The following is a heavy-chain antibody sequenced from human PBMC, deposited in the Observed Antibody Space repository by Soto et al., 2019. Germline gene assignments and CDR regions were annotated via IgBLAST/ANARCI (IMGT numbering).Heavy chain of an antibody. V-gene: IGHV3-21*01. CDR3: ARDSYAPHV. D-gene: IGHD4-17*01. CDR1: GFTFNSYS. J-gene: IGHJ6*02. CDR2: ISSGSVYI. Sequence: LRLSCAASGFTFNSYSVNWVRQAPGKGLEWVASISSGSVYIDFADSVKGRFTISRDDVTNSVSLQMGSLRVEDTGIYYCARDSYAPHVWGQGTTVTVSS.